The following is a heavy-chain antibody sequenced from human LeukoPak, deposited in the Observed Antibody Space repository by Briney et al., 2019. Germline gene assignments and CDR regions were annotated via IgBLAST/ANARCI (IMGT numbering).Heavy chain of an antibody. J-gene: IGHJ4*02. V-gene: IGHV3-74*01. CDR2: MTSDGSTT. CDR3: ARARYNWNDDC. CDR1: GFTFSSYW. D-gene: IGHD1-1*01. Sequence: GASLRLSCAASGFTFSSYWMHWVRQPPGKGLVWVSRMTSDGSTTNYADSVKGRFTISRDNAKNTLYLQMNSLRVEDTAVYYCARARYNWNDDCWGGGTLVTVSS.